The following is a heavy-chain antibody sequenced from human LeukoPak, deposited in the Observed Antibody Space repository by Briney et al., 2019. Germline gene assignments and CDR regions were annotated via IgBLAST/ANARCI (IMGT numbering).Heavy chain of an antibody. CDR1: GFTFTVYA. CDR2: ISGSGGST. Sequence: GGSLRLSCGASGFTFTVYAMNWVCQAPGKGLEWVSGISGSGGSTTYADSVKGRFTISRDNSKSILYLQMNSLRAEDPAVYYCAARCDHVWGTCRFDYWGQGTLAIVSS. V-gene: IGHV3-23*01. D-gene: IGHD3-16*01. J-gene: IGHJ4*02. CDR3: AARCDHVWGTCRFDY.